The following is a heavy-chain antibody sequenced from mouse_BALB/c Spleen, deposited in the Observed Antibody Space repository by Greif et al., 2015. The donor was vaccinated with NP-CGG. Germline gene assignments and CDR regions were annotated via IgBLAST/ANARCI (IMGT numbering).Heavy chain of an antibody. D-gene: IGHD4-1*01. J-gene: IGHJ3*01. CDR2: ISSGSSTI. CDR3: ARSNWDAWFAY. CDR1: GFTFSSFG. V-gene: IGHV5-17*02. Sequence: DVQLVESGGGLVQPGGSRKLSCAASGFTFSSFGMHWVRQAPEKGLEWVAYISSGSSTIYYADTVKGRFTISRDNPKNTLFLQMTSLRSEDTAMYYCARSNWDAWFAYWGQGTLVTVSA.